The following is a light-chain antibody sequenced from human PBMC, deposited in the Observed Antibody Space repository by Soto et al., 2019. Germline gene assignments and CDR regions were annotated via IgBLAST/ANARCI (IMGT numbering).Light chain of an antibody. CDR3: QQYNNRPQT. V-gene: IGKV3-15*01. Sequence: EIVMTQSPATLSVSPGERATLSCRASQSVSSNLAWYQQKPGQAPRLLIYGASTRATGIPARFSGSGSGTGFTPTISSLQSEDFAVYYYQQYNNRPQTFGHGTKVEIK. CDR1: QSVSSN. J-gene: IGKJ1*01. CDR2: GAS.